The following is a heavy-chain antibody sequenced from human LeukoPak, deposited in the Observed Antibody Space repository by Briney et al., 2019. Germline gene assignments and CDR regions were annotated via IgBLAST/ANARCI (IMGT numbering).Heavy chain of an antibody. V-gene: IGHV3-9*01. J-gene: IGHJ4*02. CDR1: GFTFDDYA. D-gene: IGHD3-9*01. CDR3: AKSMDLRYFDWLFPFDY. CDR2: ISWNSGSI. Sequence: PWGSLRRSCAASGFTFDDYAMHWVRQAPGKGLEWVSGISWNSGSIGYADSVKGRFTISRDNAKNSLYLQMNSLRAEDTALYYCAKSMDLRYFDWLFPFDYWGQGTLVTVSS.